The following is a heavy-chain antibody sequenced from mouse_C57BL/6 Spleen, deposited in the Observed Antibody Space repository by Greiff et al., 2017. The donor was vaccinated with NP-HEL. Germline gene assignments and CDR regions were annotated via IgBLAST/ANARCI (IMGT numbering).Heavy chain of an antibody. J-gene: IGHJ3*01. CDR2: IYWDDDK. CDR3: ARRDSYYPWFAY. CDR1: GFSLSTSGMG. D-gene: IGHD2-12*01. V-gene: IGHV8-12*01. Sequence: QVTLKESGPGILQSSQTLSLTCSFSGFSLSTSGMGVSWIRQPSGKGLEWLAHIYWDDDKRYNPSLKSRLTISKDTSRNQVFLKITSVDTADTATYYCARRDSYYPWFAYWGQGTLVTVSA.